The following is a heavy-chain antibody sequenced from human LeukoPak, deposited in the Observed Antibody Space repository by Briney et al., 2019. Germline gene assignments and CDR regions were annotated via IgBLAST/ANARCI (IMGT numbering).Heavy chain of an antibody. CDR3: ARDRDFRSGSYPWN. J-gene: IGHJ4*02. V-gene: IGHV1-2*02. CDR1: GYTFTGYY. Sequence: ASVKVSCKASGYTFTGYYMHWVRQAPGQGLEWMGWINPNSGGTNYAQKFQGRVTMTRDTSVSTAYMELSRLRSDDTAVYYRARDRDFRSGSYPWNWGQGTLVTVSS. D-gene: IGHD3-10*01. CDR2: INPNSGGT.